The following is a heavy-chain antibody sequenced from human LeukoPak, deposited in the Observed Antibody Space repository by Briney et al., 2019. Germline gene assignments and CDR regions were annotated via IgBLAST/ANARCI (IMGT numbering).Heavy chain of an antibody. CDR3: ARGIQTGGYNPGAFWGPPPYYFDY. CDR1: GFTFSSYA. V-gene: IGHV3-15*01. D-gene: IGHD5-24*01. CDR2: IKSKTDGGTT. J-gene: IGHJ4*02. Sequence: PGGSLRLSCAASGFTFSSYAMSWVRQAPGKGLEWVGRIKSKTDGGTTDYAAPVKGRFTISRDNSKNTLYLQMNSLRAEDTAVYYCARGIQTGGYNPGAFWGPPPYYFDYWGQGTLVTVSS.